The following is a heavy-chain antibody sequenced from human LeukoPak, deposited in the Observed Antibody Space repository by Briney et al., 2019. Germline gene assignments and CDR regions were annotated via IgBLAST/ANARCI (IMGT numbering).Heavy chain of an antibody. J-gene: IGHJ4*02. V-gene: IGHV5-51*01. CDR1: GYRFSTYW. D-gene: IGHD5-18*01. Sequence: GESLKISCKGSGYRFSTYWIGWVRQMPGKGLEWMGIIYPGGADTRYSPSFQGQVTIPADKSISTAFLQWRSLKASDTAMYYCARHEVLGGYNYGDGDYWGQGTLVTVSS. CDR2: IYPGGADT. CDR3: ARHEVLGGYNYGDGDY.